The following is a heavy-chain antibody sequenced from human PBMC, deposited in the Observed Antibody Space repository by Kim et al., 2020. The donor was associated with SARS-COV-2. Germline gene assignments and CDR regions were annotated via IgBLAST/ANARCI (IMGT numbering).Heavy chain of an antibody. Sequence: GGSLRLSCAASGFTVSSNYMIWVRQAPGKGLEWVSVMYTGGYTNYAESVKGRFTISRDNSKNTMYLQMNSLRAEDPAVYYFARGGIRGTSESHHWGQGTLVTVSS. V-gene: IGHV3-53*01. D-gene: IGHD1-20*01. CDR1: GFTVSSNY. J-gene: IGHJ5*02. CDR2: MYTGGYT. CDR3: ARGGIRGTSESHH.